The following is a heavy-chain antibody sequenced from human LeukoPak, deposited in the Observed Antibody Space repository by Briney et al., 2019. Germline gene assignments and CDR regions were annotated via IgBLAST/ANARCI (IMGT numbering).Heavy chain of an antibody. Sequence: ASVKVSCKAFGYTFTDYYIHWVRQAPGQGLEWMGWINPNSGGTNYAQKFQGRVTLTRDTSISTAYMELSRLKSDDTAVYYCARGPLGWFGELLGFDYWGQGTLVTVSS. J-gene: IGHJ4*02. CDR1: GYTFTDYY. CDR3: ARGPLGWFGELLGFDY. CDR2: INPNSGGT. V-gene: IGHV1-2*02. D-gene: IGHD3-10*01.